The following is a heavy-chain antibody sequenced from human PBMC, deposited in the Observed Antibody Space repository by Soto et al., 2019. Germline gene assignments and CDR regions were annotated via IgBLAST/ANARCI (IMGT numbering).Heavy chain of an antibody. Sequence: EVQLVESGGGLVQPGGSLRLSCAASGFTFSKFAMGWVRQAPGKGLEWVSAIGDSGDNTYYADSVKGRFTISRDNSKDTLSLQMNSLRDEDTAIYYCAKDRGGRTFLEWLLVAFDYWGQGTLVTVSS. CDR2: IGDSGDNT. CDR3: AKDRGGRTFLEWLLVAFDY. D-gene: IGHD3-3*02. V-gene: IGHV3-23*04. J-gene: IGHJ4*02. CDR1: GFTFSKFA.